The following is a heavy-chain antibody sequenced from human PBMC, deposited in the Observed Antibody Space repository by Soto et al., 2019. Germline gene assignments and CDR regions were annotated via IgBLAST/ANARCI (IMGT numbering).Heavy chain of an antibody. Sequence: EMQLVESGGGLVQPGGSLRLSCAASGFTVSSKYMSWVRQAPGKGLEWVSLIQSGGTTYYADSVKGRFTISRDSSKNMLHLQIDSLRAENTAVYYCARDDILCSGGSCYGVPMDGWGKGTTVTVSS. CDR1: GFTVSSKY. D-gene: IGHD2-15*01. CDR2: IQSGGTT. V-gene: IGHV3-66*01. CDR3: ARDDILCSGGSCYGVPMDG. J-gene: IGHJ6*03.